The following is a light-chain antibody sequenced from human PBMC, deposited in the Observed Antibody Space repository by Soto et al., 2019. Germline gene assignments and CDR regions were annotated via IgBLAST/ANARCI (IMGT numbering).Light chain of an antibody. CDR1: QSVLYNSNNKNF. Sequence: DIVMTQSPDSLAVSLGERATINCKSSQSVLYNSNNKNFLAWYQQKPGQPPRLLIYWASTRESGVPDRFSGSGSGTDFTLTISSLQAEDVAVYYCQQYYNTPLFTVGPGTKVDIK. CDR3: QQYYNTPLFT. J-gene: IGKJ3*01. V-gene: IGKV4-1*01. CDR2: WAS.